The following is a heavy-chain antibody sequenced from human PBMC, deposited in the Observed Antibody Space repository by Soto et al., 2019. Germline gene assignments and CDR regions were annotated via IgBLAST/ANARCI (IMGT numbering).Heavy chain of an antibody. CDR1: GYTLTAYW. CDR2: IYPGDSDT. J-gene: IGHJ3*02. V-gene: IGHV5-51*01. CDR3: ARGGYSGNSKDPFYI. D-gene: IGHD6-25*01. Sequence: DSLTISCKGSGYTLTAYWIGLVRQMPGKGLEWMGIIYPGDSDTRYSPSFQGQVTISADKSISTAYLQWSSLKASDTAMFYCARGGYSGNSKDPFYIWGPGTMVTVSS.